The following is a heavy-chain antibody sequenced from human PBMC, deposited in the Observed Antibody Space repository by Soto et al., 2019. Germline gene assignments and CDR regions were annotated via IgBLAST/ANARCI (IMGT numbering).Heavy chain of an antibody. CDR1: GYTFTSYG. CDR2: ISAYNGNT. D-gene: IGHD3-10*01. CDR3: AREPLDYYGSGDNDY. Sequence: ASVKVSCKASGYTFTSYGISWVRQAPGQGLEWMGWISAYNGNTNYAQKLQGRVTMTTDTSTSTAYMELRSLRSDDTAVYYCAREPLDYYGSGDNDYWGQGTLVTVSS. J-gene: IGHJ4*02. V-gene: IGHV1-18*01.